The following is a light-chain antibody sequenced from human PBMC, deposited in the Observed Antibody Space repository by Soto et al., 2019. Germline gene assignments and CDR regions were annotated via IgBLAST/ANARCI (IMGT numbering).Light chain of an antibody. J-gene: IGLJ3*02. CDR2: EVS. Sequence: QSVLTQPASVSGSPGQSITIPCTGTSSDVGSYNLVSWYQQHPGKAPKLMIYEVSKRPSGVSNRFSGSKSGNTASLTISGLQAEDEADYYCCSYAGSSTFWVFGGGTKLTVL. CDR1: SSDVGSYNL. V-gene: IGLV2-23*02. CDR3: CSYAGSSTFWV.